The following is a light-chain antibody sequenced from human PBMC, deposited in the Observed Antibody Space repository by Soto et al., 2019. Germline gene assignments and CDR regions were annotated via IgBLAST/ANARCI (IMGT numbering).Light chain of an antibody. CDR3: LQHNSYPPT. J-gene: IGKJ4*01. V-gene: IGKV1-17*01. CDR1: QGIGSD. CDR2: AAS. Sequence: DIQMTQSPSSLSASVGDRVTITCRASQGIGSDLGWYQQKPGKAPKRLIYAASSLQSGVPSRFSGSGSGTDFTLTISSLQPEDFATYFCLQHNSYPPTFGRGTKVEIK.